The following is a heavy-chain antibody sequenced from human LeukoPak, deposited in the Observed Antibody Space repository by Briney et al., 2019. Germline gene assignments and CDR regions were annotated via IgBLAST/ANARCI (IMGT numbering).Heavy chain of an antibody. CDR3: ARDNYYDSSGYYLGRTWFDP. V-gene: IGHV4-59*01. CDR2: IYYSGST. Sequence: PSETLSLTCTVSGGSISSYYWSWIRQPPGKGLEWIGYIYYSGSTNYNPSPKSRVTISVDTSKNQFSLKLSSVTAADTAVYYCARDNYYDSSGYYLGRTWFDPWGQGTLVTVSS. CDR1: GGSISSYY. D-gene: IGHD3-22*01. J-gene: IGHJ5*02.